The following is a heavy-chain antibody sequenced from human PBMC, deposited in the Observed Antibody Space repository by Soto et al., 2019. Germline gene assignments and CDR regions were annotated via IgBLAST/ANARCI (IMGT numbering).Heavy chain of an antibody. V-gene: IGHV3-21*06. CDR1: GFTFSTYK. J-gene: IGHJ4*02. CDR2: ISTSSSYI. Sequence: PGGSLRLSCAASGFTFSTYKMHWVRQAPGKGLEWVSSISTSSSYIYYTDSMKGRLTISRDNAKNSLYLQMNSLRAEDTAVYYCARDFTYYYASPESFDFWGQGTLVTVSS. CDR3: ARDFTYYYASPESFDF. D-gene: IGHD3-10*01.